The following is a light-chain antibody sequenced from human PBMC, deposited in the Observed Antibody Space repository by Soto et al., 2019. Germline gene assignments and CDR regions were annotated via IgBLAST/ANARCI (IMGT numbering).Light chain of an antibody. CDR1: QSVTSTY. V-gene: IGKV3-20*01. CDR3: QQYATSPIT. J-gene: IGKJ5*01. Sequence: EIVLTQSPGTLSLSPGERATLSCRASQSVTSTYLAWYQQRPGQTPTLLISDTSIRATGIPDRFSGSGSGTDFTLAISRLEPEDSAVYYCQQYATSPITFGQGTRLEI. CDR2: DTS.